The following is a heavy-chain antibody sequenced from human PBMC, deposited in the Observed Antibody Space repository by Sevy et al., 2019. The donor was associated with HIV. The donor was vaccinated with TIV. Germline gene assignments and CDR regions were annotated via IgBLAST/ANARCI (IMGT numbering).Heavy chain of an antibody. V-gene: IGHV4-59*13. J-gene: IGHJ4*02. CDR3: ARAKGYCSGGGCFGEENQFDY. CDR2: IYYTGST. D-gene: IGHD2-15*01. Sequence: SETLSLTCTVSGGSITSYYWTWIRQPPGKGPEWIGYIYYTGSTNYKPSLKSRVPISVDTSKNQFFLNLHCVTAADRAVYYCARAKGYCSGGGCFGEENQFDYWGQGTLVTVSS. CDR1: GGSITSYY.